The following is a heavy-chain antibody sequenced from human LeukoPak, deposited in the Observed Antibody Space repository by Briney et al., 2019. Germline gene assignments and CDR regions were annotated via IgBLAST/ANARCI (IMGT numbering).Heavy chain of an antibody. D-gene: IGHD6-13*01. V-gene: IGHV3-33*06. Sequence: PGTSLRLSCAASGFTFSSYGVHWVRQAPGKGLEWVAVIWYDGSNKYYADSVKVRFTISRDNSKNTLYLQMNSLRAEDTAVYYCAKDHSSSWSNFDYWGQGTLVTVSS. CDR2: IWYDGSNK. J-gene: IGHJ4*02. CDR3: AKDHSSSWSNFDY. CDR1: GFTFSSYG.